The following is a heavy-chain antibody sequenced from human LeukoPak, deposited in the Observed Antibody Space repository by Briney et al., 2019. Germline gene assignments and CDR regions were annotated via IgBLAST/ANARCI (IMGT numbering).Heavy chain of an antibody. J-gene: IGHJ4*02. CDR2: IYYSGST. CDR3: ARDDSSGYYFDY. V-gene: IGHV4-39*01. CDR1: GGSITSSSYY. D-gene: IGHD3-22*01. Sequence: SETLSLTCTVSGGSITSSSYYWGWIRQPPGKGLEWIGCIYYSGSTYYNPSLKSRVTISVYTSKNQFSLKLSSVTAADTAVYYCARDDSSGYYFDYWGQGTLVTVSS.